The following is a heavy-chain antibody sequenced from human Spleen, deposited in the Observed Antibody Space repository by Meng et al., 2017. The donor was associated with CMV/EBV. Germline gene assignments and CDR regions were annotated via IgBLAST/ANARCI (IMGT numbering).Heavy chain of an antibody. CDR3: TRDHDWGADY. J-gene: IGHJ4*02. CDR1: TYTFTGYY. Sequence: ASVKVSCKASTYTFTGYYMHWVRQAPGQGLEWMGWINPNSGDTNYAQKFQGRVIMTRDTSISTAYMELSRLTSDDTAVYYCTRDHDWGADYWGQGTLVTVSS. CDR2: INPNSGDT. V-gene: IGHV1-2*02. D-gene: IGHD3-16*01.